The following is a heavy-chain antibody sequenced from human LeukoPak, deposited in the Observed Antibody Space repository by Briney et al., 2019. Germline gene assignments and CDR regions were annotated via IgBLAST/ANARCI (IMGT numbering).Heavy chain of an antibody. CDR3: KGSGASGDDF. V-gene: IGHV4-4*07. CDR1: GGSISSYY. D-gene: IGHD2-15*01. J-gene: IGHJ4*02. Sequence: SETLSLTCTVSGGSISSYYWSWIRQPAGKGLEWIGRIYSSGSTNYNPSLKSRVTMSVDTSKNRFSLKLSSVTAADTAVYYCKGSGASGDDFWGQGTLVTVSS. CDR2: IYSSGST.